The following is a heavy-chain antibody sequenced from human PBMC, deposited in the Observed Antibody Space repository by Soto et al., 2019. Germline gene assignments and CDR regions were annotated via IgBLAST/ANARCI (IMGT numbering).Heavy chain of an antibody. CDR1: GFIVSSNY. CDR3: AKNRSPYGMDV. V-gene: IGHV3-53*01. CDR2: IYSSGNT. J-gene: IGHJ6*02. Sequence: GGSLRLSCAASGFIVSSNYMNWVRQAPGKGLEWVSVIYSSGNTYYADSVKGRFTISRDKSKTTVYLQMNSLSAEDTAVYYCAKNRSPYGMDVWGQGTTVTVSS.